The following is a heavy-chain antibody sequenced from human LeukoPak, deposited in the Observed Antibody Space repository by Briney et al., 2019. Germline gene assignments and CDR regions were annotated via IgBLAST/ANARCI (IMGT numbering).Heavy chain of an antibody. CDR2: IYHSGST. CDR3: ARTHPLNYYDSSGLPLGTFDM. D-gene: IGHD3-22*01. V-gene: IGHV4-30-2*01. J-gene: IGHJ3*02. Sequence: SQTLSLTCTVSGGSISSGGYYWSWIRQPPGKGLEWIGYIYHSGSTYCNPSLKSRVTISVDRSKNQFFLNLSSVTAADTAMYYCARTHPLNYYDSSGLPLGTFDMWGQGTMVTVSS. CDR1: GGSISSGGYY.